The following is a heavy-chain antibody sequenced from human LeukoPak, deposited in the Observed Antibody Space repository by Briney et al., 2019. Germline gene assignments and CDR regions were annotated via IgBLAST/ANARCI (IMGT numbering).Heavy chain of an antibody. CDR1: GFTFSSYS. CDR3: ARETKYSSGWDDVDY. V-gene: IGHV3-21*01. CDR2: ISSSSSYI. Sequence: PGGSLRLSCAASGFTFSSYSMNWVRQAPGKGLEWVSSISSSSSYIYYADSVKGRFTISRDNAKNSLYLQMNSLRAEGTAVYYCARETKYSSGWDDVDYWGQGTLVTVSS. D-gene: IGHD6-19*01. J-gene: IGHJ4*02.